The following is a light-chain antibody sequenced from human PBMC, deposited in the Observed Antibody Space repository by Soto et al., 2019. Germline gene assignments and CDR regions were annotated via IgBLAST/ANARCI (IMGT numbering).Light chain of an antibody. J-gene: IGLJ1*01. CDR2: RNN. CDR3: AAWDDSLSGSYV. Sequence: QSVLTQPPSASGNPGQRVTISCSGSISNIGSNYVFWYQQLPGTAPKLLIYRNNKRPSGVPDRFSGSKSGTSASLAISGLRSEDEADYYCAAWDDSLSGSYVFGTGTQLTVL. CDR1: ISNIGSNY. V-gene: IGLV1-47*01.